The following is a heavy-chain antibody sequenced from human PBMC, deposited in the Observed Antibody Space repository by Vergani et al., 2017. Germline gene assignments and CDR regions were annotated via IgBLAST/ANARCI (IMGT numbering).Heavy chain of an antibody. CDR1: GFTFSSYS. D-gene: IGHD6-19*01. CDR2: ISSSSSYI. Sequence: EVQLVESGGGLVKPGGSLRLSCAASGFTFSSYSMNWVRQAPGKGLEWFSSISSSSSYIYYADSVKGRFTISRDNAKNSLYLQMNSLRAEDTAVYYCASRYSSGWYEVPYYYYGMDVWGQGTTVTVSS. J-gene: IGHJ6*02. CDR3: ASRYSSGWYEVPYYYYGMDV. V-gene: IGHV3-21*01.